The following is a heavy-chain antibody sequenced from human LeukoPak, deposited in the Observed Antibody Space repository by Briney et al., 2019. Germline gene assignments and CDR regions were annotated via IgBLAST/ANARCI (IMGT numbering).Heavy chain of an antibody. J-gene: IGHJ6*03. D-gene: IGHD6-19*01. Sequence: RESVNLSCTASGYTFSSYYISWVRQAPGQGLQWMGWINTYNGNTNYAQKVQGRLTMTTDTSTSTAYMELRSLRSDDTAVYYCARGSKLAVAGTGYYYYMDVWGKGTTGTVSS. CDR3: ARGSKLAVAGTGYYYYMDV. CDR2: INTYNGNT. V-gene: IGHV1-18*01. CDR1: GYTFSSYY.